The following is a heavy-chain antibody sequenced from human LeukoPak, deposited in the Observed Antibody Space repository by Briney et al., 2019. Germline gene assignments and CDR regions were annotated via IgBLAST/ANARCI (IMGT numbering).Heavy chain of an antibody. CDR3: ASLGYCSSTSCPF. CDR1: GGSVSGYY. Sequence: SETLSLTCGVYGGSVSGYYWTWIRQPPGKGLEWIGEINHSGSTNYNPSLKSRVTISVDTSKNQFSLKLSSVTAADTAVYYCASLGYCSSTSCPFWGQGTLVTVSS. J-gene: IGHJ4*02. D-gene: IGHD2-2*01. CDR2: INHSGST. V-gene: IGHV4-34*01.